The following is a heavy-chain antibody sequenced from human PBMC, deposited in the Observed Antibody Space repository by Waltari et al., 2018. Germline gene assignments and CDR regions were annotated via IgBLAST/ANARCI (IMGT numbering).Heavy chain of an antibody. J-gene: IGHJ5*02. CDR3: ARGAEAAEFSPLVNWFDP. CDR1: GGSFSGYY. CDR2: INHSGST. D-gene: IGHD6-19*01. V-gene: IGHV4-34*01. Sequence: QVQLQQWGAGLLKPSETLSFTCAVYGGSFSGYYWSWIRQPPGQGLEWIGEINHSGSTNYNPSLKSRVTISVDTSKNQFSLKLSSVTAADTAVYYCARGAEAAEFSPLVNWFDPWGQGTLVTVSS.